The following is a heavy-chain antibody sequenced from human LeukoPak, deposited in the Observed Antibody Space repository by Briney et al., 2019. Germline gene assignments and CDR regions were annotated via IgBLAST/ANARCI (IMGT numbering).Heavy chain of an antibody. CDR3: ARARSSSLYYFDY. D-gene: IGHD6-13*01. CDR2: INPNSGGT. J-gene: IGHJ4*02. Sequence: ASVKVSCKASGYTFTGYYMHWVRQAPGQGLERMGWINPNSGGTNYAQKFQGRVTMTRDTSISTAYMELSRLRSDDTAVYYCARARSSSLYYFDYWGQGTLVTVSS. V-gene: IGHV1-2*02. CDR1: GYTFTGYY.